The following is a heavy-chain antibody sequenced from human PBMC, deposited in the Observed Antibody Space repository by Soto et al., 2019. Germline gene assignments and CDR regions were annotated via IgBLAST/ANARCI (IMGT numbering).Heavy chain of an antibody. J-gene: IGHJ6*02. CDR1: GGSISSGGYS. V-gene: IGHV4-30-2*01. D-gene: IGHD4-17*01. CDR3: ARAHYGDYGYGMDV. CDR2: IYHSGYT. Sequence: QLQLQESGSGLVKPSQTLSHTCAVSGGSISSGGYSWSWIRQPPGKGLEWTGYIYHSGYTYCNPSLKSRVTISVDRSKNQFSLKLSSVTAADTAVYYCARAHYGDYGYGMDVWGQGTTVTVSS.